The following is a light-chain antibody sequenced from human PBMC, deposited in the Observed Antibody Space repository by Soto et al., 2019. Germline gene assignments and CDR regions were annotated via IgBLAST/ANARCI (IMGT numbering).Light chain of an antibody. Sequence: QSVLTQPPSMSGAPGQRVTISCTGSSSNIGGYDVHWYQQLPETAPKLLMFVNSNRASGVPDRFSGSKSGTSASLTITGLQPEDEAYYYCQAFDRSLGNSLFGGGTKLIVL. V-gene: IGLV1-40*01. CDR3: QAFDRSLGNSL. CDR2: VNS. CDR1: SSNIGGYD. J-gene: IGLJ2*01.